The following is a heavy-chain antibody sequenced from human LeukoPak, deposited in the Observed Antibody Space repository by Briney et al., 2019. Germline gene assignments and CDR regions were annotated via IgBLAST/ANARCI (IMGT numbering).Heavy chain of an antibody. Sequence: GGSLRLSCAASGFTFSSYNMNWVRQAPGKGLEWVSFISSTSSYIYYADSVQGRFTISRDNSKNTLYLQMNSLRAEDTAVYYCAKSWYYYGSGSYYNPPLDGMDVWGQGTTVTVSS. CDR3: AKSWYYYGSGSYYNPPLDGMDV. J-gene: IGHJ6*02. CDR1: GFTFSSYN. D-gene: IGHD3-10*01. V-gene: IGHV3-21*01. CDR2: ISSTSSYI.